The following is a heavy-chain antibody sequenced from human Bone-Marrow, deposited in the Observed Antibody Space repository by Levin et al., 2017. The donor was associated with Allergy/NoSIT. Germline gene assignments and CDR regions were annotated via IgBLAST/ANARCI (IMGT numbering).Heavy chain of an antibody. CDR1: GFTFSNAW. V-gene: IGHV3-15*01. Sequence: TAGGYLRLSCAASGFTFSNAWMSWVRQAPGKGLEWVGRIKSKTDGGTTDYAAPVKGRFTISRDNSKNTLYLQMNSLKTEDTAVYYCTTEGYEHDAFDSWGQGTMVTVSS. D-gene: IGHD3-3*01. J-gene: IGHJ3*02. CDR2: IKSKTDGGTT. CDR3: TTEGYEHDAFDS.